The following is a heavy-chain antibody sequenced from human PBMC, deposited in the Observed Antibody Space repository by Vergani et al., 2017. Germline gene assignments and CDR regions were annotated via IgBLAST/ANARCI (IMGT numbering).Heavy chain of an antibody. V-gene: IGHV3-21*01. J-gene: IGHJ6*02. CDR3: ARTGEWMRSNNGPPDYVFALDV. CDR1: GFTFSHYS. CDR2: ISGNNDDV. D-gene: IGHD3-10*01. Sequence: EVQMVESGGGLVKPGGSLRLSCVASGFTFSHYSMNWVRQAPGKGLEWVSSISGNNDDVYYADSVKGRFTISRDNAKNSLHLQMNSLRAEDTAVYYCARTGEWMRSNNGPPDYVFALDVWGQGTTVIVSS.